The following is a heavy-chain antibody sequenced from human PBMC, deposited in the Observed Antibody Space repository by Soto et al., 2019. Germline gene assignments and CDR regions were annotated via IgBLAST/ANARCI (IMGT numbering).Heavy chain of an antibody. V-gene: IGHV3-30-3*01. CDR2: ISYDGSNK. CDR3: ARVSDKAMEHNVRYGMDV. CDR1: GFTFSSYA. Sequence: QVQLVESGGGVVQPGRSLRLSCAASGFTFSSYAIHWVRQAPGKGLEWVAVISYDGSNKYYADSVKGRFTISRDNSKNTLYLQMNSLRAEDTAVYYCARVSDKAMEHNVRYGMDVWGQGTTVTVSS. D-gene: IGHD5-18*01. J-gene: IGHJ6*02.